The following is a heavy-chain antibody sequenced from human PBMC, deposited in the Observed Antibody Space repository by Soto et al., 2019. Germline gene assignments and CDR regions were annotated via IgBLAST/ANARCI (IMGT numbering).Heavy chain of an antibody. Sequence: SETLSLTCAVYGGSFSGYYWSWIRQPPGKGLEWIGEINHSGSTNYNPSFKSGVTIIAEKSKNQFSLQLRSVPAADTAAYYCATEGGSPAVATSGDAFDIWGQGTMVTVSS. V-gene: IGHV4-34*01. CDR2: INHSGST. CDR1: GGSFSGYY. CDR3: ATEGGSPAVATSGDAFDI. J-gene: IGHJ3*02. D-gene: IGHD5-12*01.